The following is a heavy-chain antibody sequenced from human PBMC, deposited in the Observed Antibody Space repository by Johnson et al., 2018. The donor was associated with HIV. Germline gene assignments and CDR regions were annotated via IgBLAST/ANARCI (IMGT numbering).Heavy chain of an antibody. J-gene: IGHJ3*02. CDR3: ARERWLQLGAFDI. D-gene: IGHD5-24*01. CDR1: GFTFSDYY. CDR2: ISSSGSTK. V-gene: IGHV3-11*04. Sequence: QLVESGGGLVKPGGSLRLSCAASGFTFSDYYMSWIRQAPGKGLEWVSYISSSGSTKYYADSVKGRFTISRDNAKNSLYLQMNSLRAEDAAVYFCARERWLQLGAFDIWGQGTLVTVSS.